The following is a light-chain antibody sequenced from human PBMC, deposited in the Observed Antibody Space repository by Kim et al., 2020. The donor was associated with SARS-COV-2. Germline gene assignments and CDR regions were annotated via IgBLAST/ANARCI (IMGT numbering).Light chain of an antibody. V-gene: IGKV3-20*01. CDR3: QKYGSSPNT. CDR2: GAS. Sequence: EIVLTQSPGTLSLSPGERATLSCRASQSVSSSYLAWYQQKPGQAPRLLIYGASSRATGIPDRFSGSGSGTDFTLTISRLEPEDFAVYYWQKYGSSPNTFGQGDKVDIK. J-gene: IGKJ1*01. CDR1: QSVSSSY.